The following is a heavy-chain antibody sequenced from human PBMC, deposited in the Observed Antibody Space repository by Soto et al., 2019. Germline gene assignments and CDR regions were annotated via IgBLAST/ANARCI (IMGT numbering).Heavy chain of an antibody. J-gene: IGHJ6*01. Sequence: GGSLRLSCAVSGIPFDTYAMSWVRQARGKGLEWVSLISGSGGRTHYADSVKGRFTISRDNSKNTLYLQMNSLRADDTAVYYCAKLAFGNLYYGMDVWGQGTTATVS. CDR3: AKLAFGNLYYGMDV. V-gene: IGHV3-23*01. D-gene: IGHD3-10*01. CDR1: GIPFDTYA. CDR2: ISGSGGRT.